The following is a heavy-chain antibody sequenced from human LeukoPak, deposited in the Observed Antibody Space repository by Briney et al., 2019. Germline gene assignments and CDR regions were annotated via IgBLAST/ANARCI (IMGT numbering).Heavy chain of an antibody. V-gene: IGHV3-9*01. CDR1: GFTFDDYA. J-gene: IGHJ1*01. CDR2: ISWNSGSI. Sequence: PGRSLRLSCAASGFTFDDYAMHWVRQAPGKGLEWVSGISWNSGSIGYADSVKGRFTISRDNAENSLYLQMNSLRAEDTAVYYCTRGDLVGVTGRAYQHWGQGTLATVSS. D-gene: IGHD1-26*01. CDR3: TRGDLVGVTGRAYQH.